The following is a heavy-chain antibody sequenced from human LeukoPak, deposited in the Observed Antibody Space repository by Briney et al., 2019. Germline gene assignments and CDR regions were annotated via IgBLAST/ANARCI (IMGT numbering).Heavy chain of an antibody. Sequence: GGSLRLSCAASGFTFDKYAMAWVRQGPGKGLEWISAISGGDTSYAGSVKGQFTISRDNSKNTLYLQMNSLRAEDTAVYYCAREPHFMGNDYWGQGTLVTVSS. J-gene: IGHJ4*02. CDR3: AREPHFMGNDY. V-gene: IGHV3-23*01. CDR2: ISGGDT. D-gene: IGHD3-3*02. CDR1: GFTFDKYA.